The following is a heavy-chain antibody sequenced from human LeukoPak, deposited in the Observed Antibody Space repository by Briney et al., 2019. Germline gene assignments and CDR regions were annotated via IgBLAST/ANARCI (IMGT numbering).Heavy chain of an antibody. D-gene: IGHD2-15*01. CDR2: IYYSGST. J-gene: IGHJ4*02. CDR3: ARTASIVVVVAAAKGKYYFDY. CDR1: GGSISSSSYY. V-gene: IGHV4-39*07. Sequence: PSETLSLTCTVSGGSISSSSYYWGWIRQPPGKGLEWIGSIYYSGSTYYNPSLKSRVTISVDTSKNQFSLKLSSVTAADTAVYYCARTASIVVVVAAAKGKYYFDYWGQGTLVTVSS.